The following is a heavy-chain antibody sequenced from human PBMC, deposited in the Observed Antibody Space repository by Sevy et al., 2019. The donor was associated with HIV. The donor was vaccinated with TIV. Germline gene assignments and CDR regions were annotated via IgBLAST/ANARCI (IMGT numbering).Heavy chain of an antibody. Sequence: GGSLRLSCAASGFTFSSYYMSWVRQAPGKGLEWVANIKQDGSEKYYVDSVKGRLTISRDNAKNSLYLQMNSLRAEDTAVYYCARGGGVYWGQGTLVTVSS. CDR1: GFTFSSYY. CDR2: IKQDGSEK. J-gene: IGHJ4*02. D-gene: IGHD2-15*01. CDR3: ARGGGVY. V-gene: IGHV3-7*04.